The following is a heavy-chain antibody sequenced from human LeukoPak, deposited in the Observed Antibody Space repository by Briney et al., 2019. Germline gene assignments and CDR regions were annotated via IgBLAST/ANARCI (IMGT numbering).Heavy chain of an antibody. Sequence: GASVKVSCKASGYTFTSYGISWVRQAPGQGLEWMGWVSAYNGNTNYAQKFQGRVTITADESTSTAYMELSSLRSEDTAVYYCARDPGRRGYSYLNAFDIWGQGTMATVSS. CDR2: VSAYNGNT. V-gene: IGHV1-18*01. CDR3: ARDPGRRGYSYLNAFDI. J-gene: IGHJ3*02. D-gene: IGHD5-18*01. CDR1: GYTFTSYG.